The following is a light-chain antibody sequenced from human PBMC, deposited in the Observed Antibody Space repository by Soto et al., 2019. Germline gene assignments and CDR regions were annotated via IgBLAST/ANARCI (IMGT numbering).Light chain of an antibody. CDR1: SSDVGGYNY. CDR2: DVS. J-gene: IGLJ2*01. V-gene: IGLV2-14*01. CDR3: SSYTSSSTVV. Sequence: QSALTQPASVSGSPGQSITISCTGTSSDVGGYNYVSWYQQHPGKAPKLMIYDVSNRPSGVSNHFSGSKSGNTASLTISGLQAEDEDDYYCSSYTSSSTVVFGGGTKLTVL.